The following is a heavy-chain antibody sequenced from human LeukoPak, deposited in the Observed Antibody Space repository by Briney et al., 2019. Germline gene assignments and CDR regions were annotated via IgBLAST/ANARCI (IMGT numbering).Heavy chain of an antibody. J-gene: IGHJ4*02. V-gene: IGHV3-23*01. CDR2: ISDSGGST. CDR1: GFTFSFYA. CDR3: AKDASSGYRTYVPFDY. Sequence: PGGSLRLSCVASGFTFSFYAMSWVRQAPGKGLEWVSAISDSGGSTHYADSVKGRFTISRDNSKNTLYLQMNSLRAEDTAVYHCAKDASSGYRTYVPFDYWGQGTLVTVSS. D-gene: IGHD3-22*01.